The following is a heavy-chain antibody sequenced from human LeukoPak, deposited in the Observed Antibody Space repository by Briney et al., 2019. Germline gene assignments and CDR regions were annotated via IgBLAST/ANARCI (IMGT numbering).Heavy chain of an antibody. J-gene: IGHJ6*02. D-gene: IGHD2-21*02. Sequence: GGSLRLSCAASGFTFSADWMPWVRQAPGKGLMWVSSIKSDGSTTNYAGSVKGRFTISRDNAKNTLYLQLNSLRVDDTAVYYCVREVTALSKFAMDIWGQGTTVTVSS. V-gene: IGHV3-74*01. CDR3: VREVTALSKFAMDI. CDR1: GFTFSADW. CDR2: IKSDGSTT.